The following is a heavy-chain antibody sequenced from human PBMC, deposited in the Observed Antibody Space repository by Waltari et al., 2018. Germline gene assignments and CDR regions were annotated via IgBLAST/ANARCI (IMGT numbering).Heavy chain of an antibody. Sequence: QVQLVQSGAEVKKPGASVKVSCKASGYTFTSYAMHWVRQAPGQRLEWMGWITDGNGNTKYAQKFQGRVTITRDTSASTADMELSRLRSEDTAVYYCARGNLGELSLGYWGQGTLVTVSS. V-gene: IGHV1-3*01. CDR3: ARGNLGELSLGY. CDR1: GYTFTSYA. J-gene: IGHJ4*02. D-gene: IGHD3-16*02. CDR2: ITDGNGNT.